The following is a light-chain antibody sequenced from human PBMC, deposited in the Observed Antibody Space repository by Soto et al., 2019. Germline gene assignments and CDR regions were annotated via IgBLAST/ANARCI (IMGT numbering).Light chain of an antibody. Sequence: EIVLTQSPATLSLSPGERATLSCRASQSVSSSYLAWYQQKPGQAPRLLLYGASSRATGIPDRFSGSGSGTDFTLTISRLEPEDFAVYYCQQYGSSPWTFGQGTKVDIK. CDR3: QQYGSSPWT. V-gene: IGKV3-20*01. J-gene: IGKJ1*01. CDR1: QSVSSSY. CDR2: GAS.